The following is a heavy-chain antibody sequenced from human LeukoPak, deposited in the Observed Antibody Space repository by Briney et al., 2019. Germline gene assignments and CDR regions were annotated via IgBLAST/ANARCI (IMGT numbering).Heavy chain of an antibody. CDR2: LYYSDNTYDNPSVSSGNT. J-gene: IGHJ4*02. D-gene: IGHD3-22*01. CDR3: ARRHRSYDSGGHVIDY. CDR1: GGSISDTSDF. Sequence: SETLSLTCTVSGGSISDTSDFWGWIRQTPGKGLEWIGSLYYSDNTYDNPSVSSGNTYYNPSLQSRVTISVDTSKNQFSLKLSSVTAADTAMYYCARRHRSYDSGGHVIDYWGQGTLVTVSS. V-gene: IGHV4-39*01.